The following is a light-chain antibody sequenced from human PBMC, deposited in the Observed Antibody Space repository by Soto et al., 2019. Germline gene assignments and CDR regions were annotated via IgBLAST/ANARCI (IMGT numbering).Light chain of an antibody. V-gene: IGKV3-15*01. CDR2: GPS. CDR1: QSVSSN. J-gene: IGKJ2*01. Sequence: EIVMTQSPATLSVSPGERATLSCRASQSVSSNLAWYQQKPGQAPRLLISGPSTRAAGLPARFSGSGSGTEFTLTISSLQSEDFALYYCQQYNNWPYTFGQGTKLEIK. CDR3: QQYNNWPYT.